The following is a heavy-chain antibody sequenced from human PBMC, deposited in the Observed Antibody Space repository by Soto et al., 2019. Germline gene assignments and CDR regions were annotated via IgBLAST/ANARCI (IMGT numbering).Heavy chain of an antibody. CDR1: GGPIRSYY. D-gene: IGHD3-3*01. J-gene: IGHJ5*02. CDR2: IYYSGST. V-gene: IGHV4-59*01. Sequence: PSETLSLTCTVSGGPIRSYYWSWIRQPPGKGLEWIGYIYYSGSTNYNSSLKSRVTISIDTSKNQFSLKLTSVTAADTAVYYCARDPGSGYDFWSGYWFDPWGQGTLVTSPQ. CDR3: ARDPGSGYDFWSGYWFDP.